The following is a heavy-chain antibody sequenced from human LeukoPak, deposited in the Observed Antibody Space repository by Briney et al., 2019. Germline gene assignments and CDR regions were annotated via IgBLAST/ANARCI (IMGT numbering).Heavy chain of an antibody. CDR2: TKQDGSKK. Sequence: AGSLRFSCAASGFTFSSNCMSWLGQGPGKGLKGWANTKQDGSKKYYVDPVKGRFTISTANAKASLYLQMNSRRAEDTDVYYCASNYDYVWGSYRYFSALWGQGTRVSVS. CDR3: ASNYDYVWGSYRYFSAL. V-gene: IGHV3-7*01. CDR1: GFTFSSNC. J-gene: IGHJ4*02. D-gene: IGHD3-16*02.